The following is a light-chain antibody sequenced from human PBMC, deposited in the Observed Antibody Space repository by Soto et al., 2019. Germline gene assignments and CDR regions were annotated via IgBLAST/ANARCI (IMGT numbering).Light chain of an antibody. CDR2: RNY. V-gene: IGLV1-47*01. CDR3: GAWDESLRALL. Sequence: QSVLTQPPSASGTPGQRVTISCSGSSTNIGSNSVYWYQQLPETAPKLLISRNYQRPSGVSDRFSGSKSSSSASLAISGVRYDDEADYYCGAWDESLRALLFGGGTKVTVL. CDR1: STNIGSNS. J-gene: IGLJ2*01.